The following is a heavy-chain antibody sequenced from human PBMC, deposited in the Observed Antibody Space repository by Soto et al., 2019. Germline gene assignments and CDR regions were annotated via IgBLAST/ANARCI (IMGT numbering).Heavy chain of an antibody. V-gene: IGHV5-10-1*01. J-gene: IGHJ2*01. CDR2: IDPSDSYT. CDR1: GYSFTSHW. D-gene: IGHD5-18*01. Sequence: EVQLVQSGAEVKKPGESLRISCQGSGYSFTSHWISWVRQMPGKGLEWMGRIDPSDSYTSYSPSFQGHVNTSADRSISTVYLQWSSLKASDTAMYYCARGDTALSYWYCDLWGRGTLVTVSS. CDR3: ARGDTALSYWYCDL.